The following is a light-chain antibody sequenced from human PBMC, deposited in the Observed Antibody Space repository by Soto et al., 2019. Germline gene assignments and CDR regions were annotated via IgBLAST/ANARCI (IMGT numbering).Light chain of an antibody. CDR3: QQYGTSPPD. Sequence: EIVLTQSPGTLSLSPGERATLSSRASQSVISTDLAWYQQKPGQAPRLLVYAASSRASGIPDRFSGSGSGTDFTLTISRLEPEDFAVYYCQQYGTSPPDFGGGTRVEI. V-gene: IGKV3-20*01. CDR1: QSVISTD. CDR2: AAS. J-gene: IGKJ4*01.